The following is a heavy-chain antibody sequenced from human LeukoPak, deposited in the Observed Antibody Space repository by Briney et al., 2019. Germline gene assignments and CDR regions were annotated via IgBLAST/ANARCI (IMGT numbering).Heavy chain of an antibody. CDR2: ISTRSDDHT. CDR1: GFNIGSYY. CDR3: VREQWYYFDY. D-gene: IGHD6-19*01. Sequence: GGSLRLSCAVSGFNIGSYYISWIRQAPGKGLEWISYISTRSDDHTKYADSVEGRFTISRDNAKKSVYLEMNNLGAEDTAVYYCVREQWYYFDYWGQGALVTVSS. J-gene: IGHJ4*02. V-gene: IGHV3-11*06.